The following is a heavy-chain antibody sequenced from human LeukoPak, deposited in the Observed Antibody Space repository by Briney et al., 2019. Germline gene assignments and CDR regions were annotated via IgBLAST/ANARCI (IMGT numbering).Heavy chain of an antibody. CDR3: ARENVENIAFSWFDP. CDR2: ISSSSSYI. V-gene: IGHV3-21*01. Sequence: GGSLRLSCAASGFTFSGYEMNWVRQAPGKGLEWVSCISSSSSYIYYADSVKGRFTISRDNAKNSLYLQMNSLRVEDTAVYYCARENVENIAFSWFDPWGQGALVTVSS. CDR1: GFTFSGYE. D-gene: IGHD5-12*01. J-gene: IGHJ5*02.